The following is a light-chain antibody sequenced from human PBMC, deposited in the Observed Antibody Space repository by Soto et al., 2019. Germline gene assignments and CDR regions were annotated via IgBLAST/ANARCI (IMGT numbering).Light chain of an antibody. J-gene: IGKJ4*01. CDR2: DAS. Sequence: DIKMTQSPSSLSASVGDRVTLTCQASEDVSDYANWYQQKPGRAPKLLIYDASKLETGVPSRFSGRGSGTDFSFTIRDLQPEDFATYYCQLYKNVILTFGGGTRVDI. V-gene: IGKV1-33*01. CDR1: EDVSDY. CDR3: QLYKNVILT.